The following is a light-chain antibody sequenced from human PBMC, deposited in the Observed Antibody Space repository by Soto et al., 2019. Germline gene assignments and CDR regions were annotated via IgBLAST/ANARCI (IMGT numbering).Light chain of an antibody. J-gene: IGLJ2*01. CDR1: SSNIGAGYD. CDR2: GNI. CDR3: QSYDSSLV. Sequence: QLVLTQPPSVSGAPGQRVTISCTGNSSNIGAGYDVHWYQQLPGTAPKLLIFGNINRPSGVPDRFSGSKSGTSASLTITGLQAEDEAEYYCQSYDSSLVFGGGTKLTVL. V-gene: IGLV1-40*01.